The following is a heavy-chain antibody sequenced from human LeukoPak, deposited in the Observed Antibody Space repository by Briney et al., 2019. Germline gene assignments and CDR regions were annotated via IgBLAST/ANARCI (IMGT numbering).Heavy chain of an antibody. J-gene: IGHJ4*02. D-gene: IGHD3-10*01. CDR2: IGGSGDSI. Sequence: GRSLRLSCAASGFTFSNYAMTWVRQAPGKGLEWVSIIGGSGDSIYYADSVKGRFTISRDNSQNTLYLQMNSLSAEDTAVYYCAKGHSGSYSPLFHYWGQGTLVTVSS. CDR3: AKGHSGSYSPLFHY. CDR1: GFTFSNYA. V-gene: IGHV3-23*01.